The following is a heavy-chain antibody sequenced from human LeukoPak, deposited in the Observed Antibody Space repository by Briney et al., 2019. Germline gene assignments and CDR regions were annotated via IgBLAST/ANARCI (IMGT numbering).Heavy chain of an antibody. J-gene: IGHJ3*02. D-gene: IGHD5-24*01. Sequence: SETLSLTCAVYGGSFSGYYWSWIRQPPGKGLEWIGEINHSGSTNYNPSLKSRVTISVDTSKNQFSLKLSSVTAADTAVYYCAREMATTHDAFDIRGQGTMVTVSS. V-gene: IGHV4-34*01. CDR1: GGSFSGYY. CDR3: AREMATTHDAFDI. CDR2: INHSGST.